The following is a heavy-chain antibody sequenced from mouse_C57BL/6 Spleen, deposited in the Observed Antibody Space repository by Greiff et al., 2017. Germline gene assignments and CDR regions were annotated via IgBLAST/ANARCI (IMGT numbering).Heavy chain of an antibody. Sequence: QVQLQQPGAELVRPGASVKLSCKASGYTFTDYYINWVKQRPGQGLEWIARIYPGSGNTYYNEKFKGKATLTAEKSSSTAYMQLSSLTSENSAVYCCDSSGIDWGQGTTLTVSS. J-gene: IGHJ2*01. D-gene: IGHD3-1*01. CDR2: IYPGSGNT. CDR3: DSSGID. V-gene: IGHV1-76*01. CDR1: GYTFTDYY.